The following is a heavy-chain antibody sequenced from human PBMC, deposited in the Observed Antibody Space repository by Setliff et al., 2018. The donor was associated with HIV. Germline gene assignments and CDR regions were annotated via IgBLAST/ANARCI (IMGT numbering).Heavy chain of an antibody. CDR3: TRRRRAPGIEVLEAY. CDR1: GYSFTSYW. V-gene: IGHV5-51*01. Sequence: PGESLKISCKGSGYSFTSYWIGWVRQMPGKGLEWMGIIYPGDSDTRYSPSFQGQVTISADESPRTAYLQWSSLRASDTAMYYCTRRRRAPGIEVLEAYWGQGTLVTVSS. D-gene: IGHD1-26*01. J-gene: IGHJ4*02. CDR2: IYPGDSDT.